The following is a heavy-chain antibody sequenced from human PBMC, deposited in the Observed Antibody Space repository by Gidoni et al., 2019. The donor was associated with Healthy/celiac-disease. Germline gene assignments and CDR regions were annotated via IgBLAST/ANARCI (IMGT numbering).Heavy chain of an antibody. CDR2: INHSGGT. Sequence: QVQLQQWGAGLMKPTETLSLTCALYGGSFSGYYWSWIRQPPGKGLEWIGEINHSGGTNYNPSLKSRVTISVDTSKNQFSLKLSSVTAADTAVYYCAREGYRAYYYDSSLNWFDPWGQGTLVTVSS. CDR3: AREGYRAYYYDSSLNWFDP. J-gene: IGHJ5*02. CDR1: GGSFSGYY. D-gene: IGHD3-22*01. V-gene: IGHV4-34*01.